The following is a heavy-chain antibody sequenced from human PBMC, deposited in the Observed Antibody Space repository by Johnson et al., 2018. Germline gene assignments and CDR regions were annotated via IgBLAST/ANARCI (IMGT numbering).Heavy chain of an antibody. J-gene: IGHJ3*02. V-gene: IGHV3-20*01. Sequence: LVESGGGVVRPGGSLRLSCAASGFTFDDYGMSLVRQAPGKGLEWVSGINWNGGSTGYADSVKGRFTISRDNDKNSLYLQMNSLRAEYRALYHWARAPEEYYYDSSGYYSSVAFDIWGQGTMVTVAS. CDR1: GFTFDDYG. CDR3: ARAPEEYYYDSSGYYSSVAFDI. D-gene: IGHD3-22*01. CDR2: INWNGGST.